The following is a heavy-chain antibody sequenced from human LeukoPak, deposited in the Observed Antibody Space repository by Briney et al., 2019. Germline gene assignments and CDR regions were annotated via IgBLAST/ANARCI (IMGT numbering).Heavy chain of an antibody. V-gene: IGHV1-46*01. CDR2: INPSGSST. Sequence: ASVKVSCKASGYSFTSHYMHWVRQAPGQGLEWMGLINPSGSSTLHAQKFQGRVTMTRDKSTITAYMELDSLRSEDTAVYYCASNSRLWFGESTQHYYYYYMDVWGKGTTVTISS. D-gene: IGHD3-10*01. CDR3: ASNSRLWFGESTQHYYYYYMDV. CDR1: GYSFTSHY. J-gene: IGHJ6*03.